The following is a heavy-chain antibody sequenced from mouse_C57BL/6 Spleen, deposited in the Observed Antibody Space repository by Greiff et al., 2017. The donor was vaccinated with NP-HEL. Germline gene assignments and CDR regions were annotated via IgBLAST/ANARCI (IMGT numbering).Heavy chain of an antibody. CDR2: IDPSDSYT. J-gene: IGHJ4*01. CDR3: ARTDSIGSYYYGSKDAMDY. V-gene: IGHV1-69*01. Sequence: QVQLQQPGAELVMPGASVKLSCKASGYTFTSYWMHWVKQRPGQGLEWIGEIDPSDSYTNYNQKFKGKSTLTVDKSSSTAYMQLSSLTSEDSAVYYCARTDSIGSYYYGSKDAMDYWGQGTSVTVSS. D-gene: IGHD1-1*01. CDR1: GYTFTSYW.